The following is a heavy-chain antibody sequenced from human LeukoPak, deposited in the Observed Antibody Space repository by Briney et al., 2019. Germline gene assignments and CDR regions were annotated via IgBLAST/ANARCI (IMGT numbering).Heavy chain of an antibody. CDR1: GFTFDDYA. V-gene: IGHV3-9*01. Sequence: GGSLRLSCAASGFTFDDYAMHWVRQAPGKGLEWVSGISWNSGSTGYADSVKGRFTISRDNAKNSLYLQMNGLRAEDTALYYCAKGLYDSSGYLYYYYGMDVWGQGTTVTVSS. CDR2: ISWNSGST. D-gene: IGHD3-22*01. J-gene: IGHJ6*02. CDR3: AKGLYDSSGYLYYYYGMDV.